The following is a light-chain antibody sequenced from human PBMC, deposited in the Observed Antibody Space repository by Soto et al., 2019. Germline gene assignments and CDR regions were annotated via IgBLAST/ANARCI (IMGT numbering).Light chain of an antibody. CDR1: QGIGKD. Sequence: AIEMTQSPSSLSASVGDTVTITCRASQGIGKDLAWFQQRPGKAPKLLIYGASGLQNGVPSRLSGSGSGTDFTLTISGLQPEDFATYFCLQDFNYPWKFGQGTKVEI. J-gene: IGKJ1*01. V-gene: IGKV1-6*01. CDR2: GAS. CDR3: LQDFNYPWK.